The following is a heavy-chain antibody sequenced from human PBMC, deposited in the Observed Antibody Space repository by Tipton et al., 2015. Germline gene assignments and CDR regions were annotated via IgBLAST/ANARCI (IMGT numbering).Heavy chain of an antibody. D-gene: IGHD3-10*01. Sequence: SLRLSCAASGFTFGSFWMNWVRQTPGKGLEWVANIKEDGSEKYYVDSVKGRFTISRDNAKNLVYLQMTSLRPEDTAVYYCARGSLVWGVAYWGQGTLVSVSS. CDR2: IKEDGSEK. J-gene: IGHJ4*02. CDR1: GFTFGSFW. V-gene: IGHV3-7*01. CDR3: ARGSLVWGVAY.